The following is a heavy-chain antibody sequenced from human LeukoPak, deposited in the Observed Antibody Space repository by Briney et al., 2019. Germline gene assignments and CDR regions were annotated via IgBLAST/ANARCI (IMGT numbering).Heavy chain of an antibody. J-gene: IGHJ4*02. CDR1: GLTFSSYS. Sequence: GGSLRVSCAASGLTFSSYSFNWLRQAPGKGLEWVSSISSRSSFIYYADAVKGRFTISRDNAKNSLYLQMNSLRVEDTAVYFCARGEGSTLWGQGTLVTVSS. V-gene: IGHV3-21*01. D-gene: IGHD2-2*01. CDR2: ISSRSSFI. CDR3: ARGEGSTL.